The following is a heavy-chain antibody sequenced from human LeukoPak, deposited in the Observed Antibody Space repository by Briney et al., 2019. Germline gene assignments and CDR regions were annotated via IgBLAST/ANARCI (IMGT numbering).Heavy chain of an antibody. V-gene: IGHV4-39*01. J-gene: IGHJ4*02. CDR2: IYYSGST. CDR1: GGSISSSSYY. D-gene: IGHD3-10*01. CDR3: ARLYRVLRFGELLYSHFDY. Sequence: SETLSLTCTVSGGSISSSSYYWGWIRQPPGKGLEWIGSIYYSGSTYYNPSLKSRVTISVDTSKNQFSLKLSSVTAADTAVYYCARLYRVLRFGELLYSHFDYWGQGTLVTVSS.